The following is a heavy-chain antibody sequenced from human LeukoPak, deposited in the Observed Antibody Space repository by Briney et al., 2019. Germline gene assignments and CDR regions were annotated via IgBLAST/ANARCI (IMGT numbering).Heavy chain of an antibody. J-gene: IGHJ4*02. V-gene: IGHV3-23*01. CDR3: AKLNLGEMAYFDS. D-gene: IGHD2-21*01. CDR2: ISVGGGDT. Sequence: GGSLRLSCEASGFIFSSYVMGWVRQAPGKGLEWVSSISVGGGDTFTADSVKGRFTITRENTKNTLYLQMMGLRVEDTAIYYCAKLNLGEMAYFDSWGQGILVTVSS. CDR1: GFIFSSYV.